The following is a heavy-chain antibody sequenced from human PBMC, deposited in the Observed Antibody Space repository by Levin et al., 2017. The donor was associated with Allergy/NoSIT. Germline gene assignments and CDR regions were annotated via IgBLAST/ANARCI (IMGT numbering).Heavy chain of an antibody. J-gene: IGHJ4*02. CDR2: ISGSGGST. V-gene: IGHV3-23*01. Sequence: GESLKISCAASGFTFSSYAMSWVRQAPGKGLEWVSAISGSGGSTYYADSVKGRFTISRDNSKNTLYLQMNSLRAEDTAVYYCAKGTCSSTSCYTLVFDYWGQGTLVTVSS. CDR1: GFTFSSYA. CDR3: AKGTCSSTSCYTLVFDY. D-gene: IGHD2-2*02.